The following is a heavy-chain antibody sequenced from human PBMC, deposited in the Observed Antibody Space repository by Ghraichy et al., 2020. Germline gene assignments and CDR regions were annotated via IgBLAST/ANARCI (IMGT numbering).Heavy chain of an antibody. D-gene: IGHD5-18*01. CDR3: ARDVVDTDYYYYGMDV. J-gene: IGHJ6*02. CDR2: ISSSSSYI. CDR1: GFTFSSYS. Sequence: GESLNISCAASGFTFSSYSMNWVRQAPGKGLEWVSSISSSSSYIYYADSVKGRFTISRDNAKNSLYLQMNSLRAEDTAVYYCARDVVDTDYYYYGMDVWGQGTTVTVSS. V-gene: IGHV3-21*01.